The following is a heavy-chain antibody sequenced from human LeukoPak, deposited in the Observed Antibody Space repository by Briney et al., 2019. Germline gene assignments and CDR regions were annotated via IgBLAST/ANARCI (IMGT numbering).Heavy chain of an antibody. J-gene: IGHJ5*02. CDR3: ASEKDYGNWFDP. V-gene: IGHV4-39*01. CDR2: IYYSGST. Sequence: SETLSLTCTVSGGSISSSSYYWGWIRQPLGKGLEWIGSIYYSGSTYYNPSLKSRVTISVDTSKNQFSLKLSSVTAADTAVYYCASEKDYGNWFDPWGQGTLVTVSS. D-gene: IGHD4-17*01. CDR1: GGSISSSSYY.